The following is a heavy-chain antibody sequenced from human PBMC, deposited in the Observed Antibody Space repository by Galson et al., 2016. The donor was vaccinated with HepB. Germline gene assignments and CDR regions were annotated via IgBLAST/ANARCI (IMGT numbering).Heavy chain of an antibody. J-gene: IGHJ4*02. CDR1: VLAFRTHG. CDR3: ATSTWETTGFDY. V-gene: IGHV3-30*03. CDR2: ISYDGNNK. D-gene: IGHD4-17*01. Sequence: SLRLACEASVLAFRTHGMHWPRQAPGKGLEWVSIISYDGNNKFVIDSVRGRFTLTRDNSKNTVYLQMNSLRAAETAVYYCATSTWETTGFDYWGQGTLGTVSS.